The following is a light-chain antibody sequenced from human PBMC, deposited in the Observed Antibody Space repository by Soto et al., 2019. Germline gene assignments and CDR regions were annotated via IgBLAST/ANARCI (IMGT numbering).Light chain of an antibody. CDR2: KAS. CDR1: QSISSW. V-gene: IGKV1-5*03. Sequence: DIQMTQSPSTLSASVGDRVTITCRASQSISSWLTRYKQKAGQAPKLLIYKASIVESGLPSRFSGSGSGTEFILTISSLQPDDSATYYCQQYSYFATFGQGTRVEV. CDR3: QQYSYFAT. J-gene: IGKJ1*01.